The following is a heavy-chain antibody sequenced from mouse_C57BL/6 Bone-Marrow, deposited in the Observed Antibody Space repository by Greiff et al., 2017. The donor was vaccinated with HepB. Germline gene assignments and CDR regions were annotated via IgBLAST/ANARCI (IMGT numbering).Heavy chain of an antibody. CDR3: AREGGYSVGY. J-gene: IGHJ2*01. V-gene: IGHV1-64*01. D-gene: IGHD2-3*01. Sequence: VQLQQSGAELVKPGASVKLSCKASGYTFTSYWMHWVKQRPGQGLEWIGMIHPNSGSTNYNEKFKSKATLTVDKSSSTAYMQLSSLTSEDSAVYYCAREGGYSVGYWGQGTTLTVSS. CDR2: IHPNSGST. CDR1: GYTFTSYW.